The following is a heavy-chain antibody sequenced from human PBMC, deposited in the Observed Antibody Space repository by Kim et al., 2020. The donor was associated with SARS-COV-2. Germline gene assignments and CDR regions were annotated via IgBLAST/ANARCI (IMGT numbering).Heavy chain of an antibody. CDR1: GFSFTDAW. J-gene: IGHJ6*02. CDR3: TRSSYCTRTACGLRGMDV. V-gene: IGHV3-15*01. Sequence: GGSLRLSCAASGFSFTDAWMTWVRQAPGKGLEWVGRIKSRADGETTYYAAPVKGRFTISRDDSKNTVFLQMNSLKSEDTAVFYCTRSSYCTRTACGLRGMDVWGQGTTVTVSS. CDR2: IKSRADGETT. D-gene: IGHD2-8*01.